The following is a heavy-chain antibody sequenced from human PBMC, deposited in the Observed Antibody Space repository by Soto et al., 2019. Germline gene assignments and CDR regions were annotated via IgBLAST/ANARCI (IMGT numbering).Heavy chain of an antibody. J-gene: IGHJ4*02. Sequence: QVQLVQSGAEVKKPGSSVRVSCKASGGTFDIYGFNWARQAPGQGLEWMGTIIPIFGKADYAQKFEGRVSITADKSTITAYMEMRSLTYEDAAKYYCARWGIHYYDSSGHAFDYWGQGTLITVSS. D-gene: IGHD3-22*01. CDR3: ARWGIHYYDSSGHAFDY. CDR2: IIPIFGKA. CDR1: GGTFDIYG. V-gene: IGHV1-69*06.